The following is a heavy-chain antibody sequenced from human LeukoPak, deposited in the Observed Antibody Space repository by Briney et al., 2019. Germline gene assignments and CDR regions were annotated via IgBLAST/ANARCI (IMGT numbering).Heavy chain of an antibody. D-gene: IGHD3-10*01. CDR3: ARFNVVRYGSGSPFDY. J-gene: IGHJ4*02. CDR1: GGSISSYY. Sequence: SETLSLTCTVSGGSISSYYWSWIRQPPGKGLEWIGYISYSGSTNYNPSLKSRVTIFVDTSKNQFSLKLSSVTAADTAVYYCARFNVVRYGSGSPFDYWGQGTLVTVSS. CDR2: ISYSGST. V-gene: IGHV4-59*01.